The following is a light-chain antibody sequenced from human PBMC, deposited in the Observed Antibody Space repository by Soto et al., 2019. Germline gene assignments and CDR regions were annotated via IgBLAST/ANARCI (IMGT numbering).Light chain of an antibody. CDR1: SSDVGSDNL. J-gene: IGLJ3*02. CDR3: SSYTSSSFPWV. Sequence: QSVLTQPASVSGSPGQSITISCTGTSSDVGSDNLVSWYQQHPGKAPKLMIYEGSKRPSGVSNRFSGSKSGNTASLTISGLQAEDEADYYCSSYTSSSFPWVFGGGTKLTVL. CDR2: EGS. V-gene: IGLV2-14*02.